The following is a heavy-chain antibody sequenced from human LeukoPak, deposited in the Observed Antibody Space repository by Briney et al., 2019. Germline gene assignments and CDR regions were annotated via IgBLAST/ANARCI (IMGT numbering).Heavy chain of an antibody. CDR3: AILRRLAPFEY. CDR1: GYVSINYW. J-gene: IGHJ4*02. CDR2: IYPGDSDT. D-gene: IGHD2-15*01. Sequence: GESLKISCKGSGYVSINYWVAWVRQMPGKGLEWIGVIYPGDSDTRYNPSFQGQVTISADKSLTTAYLQWSSLKASDTAMYYCAILRRLAPFEYWGQGTLVTVSS. V-gene: IGHV5-51*01.